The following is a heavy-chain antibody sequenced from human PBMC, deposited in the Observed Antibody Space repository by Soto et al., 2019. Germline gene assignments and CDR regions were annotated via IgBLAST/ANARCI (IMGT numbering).Heavy chain of an antibody. CDR3: ARHDLNAKLQDGMDI. CDR1: GGSIIGFY. V-gene: IGHV4-59*01. D-gene: IGHD2-15*01. Sequence: SETLSLTCTVSGGSIIGFYWSWMRQPPGKGLEWIGYIFYTGTTLYTPSLKSRVTISVDTSMNQFSLKLSSVTAADTAVYYCARHDLNAKLQDGMDIWGQGTMVTVSS. CDR2: IFYTGTT. J-gene: IGHJ6*02.